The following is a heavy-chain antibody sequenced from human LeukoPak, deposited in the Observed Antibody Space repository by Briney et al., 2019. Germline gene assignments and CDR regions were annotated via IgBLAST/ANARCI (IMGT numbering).Heavy chain of an antibody. CDR3: ARASHPDIVVVPAAIYFDL. CDR2: INHSGST. V-gene: IGHV4-34*01. Sequence: SETLSLTCAVYGGSFSGYYWSWIRQPPGNGLEWIGEINHSGSTNYNPSLKSRVTISVDTSKNQFSLKLSSVTAADTAVYYCARASHPDIVVVPAAIYFDLWGRGTLVTVSS. CDR1: GGSFSGYY. D-gene: IGHD2-2*01. J-gene: IGHJ2*01.